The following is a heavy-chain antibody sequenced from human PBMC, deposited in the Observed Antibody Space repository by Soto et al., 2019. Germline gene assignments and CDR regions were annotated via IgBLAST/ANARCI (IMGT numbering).Heavy chain of an antibody. J-gene: IGHJ5*02. V-gene: IGHV4-39*01. CDR1: GGSVNSDGYS. CDR2: IYYSGST. CDR3: ARHRGQSNSWYNH. Sequence: SETLSLTCSVSGGSVNSDGYSWGWIRQPPGKGLEWIGSIYYSGSTYYNPSLKSRVTISVDTSKNQVYLKVSSVTAADTAVYYCARHRGQSNSWYNHLGHGALVTVAS.